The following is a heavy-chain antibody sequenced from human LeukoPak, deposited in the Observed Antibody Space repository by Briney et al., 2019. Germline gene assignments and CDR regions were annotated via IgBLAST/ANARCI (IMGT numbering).Heavy chain of an antibody. Sequence: GGSLRLSCAAPGFTFSIYEMNWVRQAPGKGLEWVSYISSSGSTIFYADSMKGRFTISRDNAKNSLYLQMNSLRAEDTAVYYCARSEMATITFPYYYYYMDVWGKGTTVTISS. D-gene: IGHD5-24*01. CDR1: GFTFSIYE. J-gene: IGHJ6*03. V-gene: IGHV3-48*03. CDR2: ISSSGSTI. CDR3: ARSEMATITFPYYYYYMDV.